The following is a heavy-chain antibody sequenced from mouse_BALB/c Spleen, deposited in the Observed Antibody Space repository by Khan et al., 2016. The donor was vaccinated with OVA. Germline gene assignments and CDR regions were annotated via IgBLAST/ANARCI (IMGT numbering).Heavy chain of an antibody. CDR2: IWSDGST. D-gene: IGHD2-10*01. CDR1: GFSLTDYG. V-gene: IGHV2-6-1*01. CDR3: ARQPYYHYYIMDY. J-gene: IGHJ4*01. Sequence: VQLQESGPGLVAPSQSLSITCTISGFSLTDYGVHWVRQPPGRGLEWLVVIWSDGSTTYNSALKSRLSIIMDNSKSQIFLKMNSLQTDDTAMYYCARQPYYHYYIMDYWGQGTSVTVSS.